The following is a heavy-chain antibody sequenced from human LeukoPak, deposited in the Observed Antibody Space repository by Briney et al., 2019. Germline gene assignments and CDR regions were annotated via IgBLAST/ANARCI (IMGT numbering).Heavy chain of an antibody. CDR3: ATRGYSYGPFYYYMDV. J-gene: IGHJ6*03. CDR1: GGTFSSYA. D-gene: IGHD5-18*01. Sequence: SVKVSCKASGGTFSSYAISWVRQAPGQGLEWMGGIIPIFGTANYAQKFQGRVTITTDESTSTAYMELSSLRSEDTAVYYCATRGYSYGPFYYYMDVWGKGTTVTVSS. V-gene: IGHV1-69*05. CDR2: IIPIFGTA.